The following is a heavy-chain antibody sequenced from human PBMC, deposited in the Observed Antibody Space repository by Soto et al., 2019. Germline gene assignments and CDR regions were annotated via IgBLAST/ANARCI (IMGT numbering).Heavy chain of an antibody. CDR3: ARVKAWDQLLFKGTDY. J-gene: IGHJ4*02. D-gene: IGHD2-2*01. Sequence: ASVKVSCKASGGTFSSYTISWVRQAPGQGLEWMGRIIPILGIANYAQKFQGRVTITADKSTSTAYMELSSLRSEDTAVYYCARVKAWDQLLFKGTDYWGQGTLVTVSS. CDR1: GGTFSSYT. V-gene: IGHV1-69*02. CDR2: IIPILGIA.